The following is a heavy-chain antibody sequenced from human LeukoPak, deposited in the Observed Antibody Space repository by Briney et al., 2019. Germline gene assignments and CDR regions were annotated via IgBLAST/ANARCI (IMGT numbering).Heavy chain of an antibody. V-gene: IGHV3-23*01. CDR2: FSSGAT. CDR1: GFTLKNYA. CDR3: AKDFNWAPPHY. D-gene: IGHD3-16*01. Sequence: GGSLRLSCVASGFTLKNYAMTWVRQAPGKGLEWVSTFSSGATYYADSVKGRFIISRDKSKNTVNLQMNSLRAEDSAVYYCAKDFNWAPPHYWGQGTLVTVSS. J-gene: IGHJ4*02.